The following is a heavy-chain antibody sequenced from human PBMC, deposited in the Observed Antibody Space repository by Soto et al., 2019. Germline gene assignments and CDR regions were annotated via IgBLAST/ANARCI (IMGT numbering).Heavy chain of an antibody. V-gene: IGHV3-33*01. CDR3: ARDSSIAAAGDYYYGMDV. D-gene: IGHD6-13*01. Sequence: GGSLRLSCAASGFTFSSYGMHWVRQAPGKGLEWVAVIWYDGSNKYYADSVKGRFTISRDNSKNTLYLQMNSLRAEDTAVYYCARDSSIAAAGDYYYGMDVWGQGTTVTVSS. CDR2: IWYDGSNK. J-gene: IGHJ6*02. CDR1: GFTFSSYG.